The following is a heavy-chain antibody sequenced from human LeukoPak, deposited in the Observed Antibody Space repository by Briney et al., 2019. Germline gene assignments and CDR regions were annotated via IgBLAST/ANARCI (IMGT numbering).Heavy chain of an antibody. V-gene: IGHV3-49*03. J-gene: IGHJ4*02. Sequence: GGSLRLSCTDSGFTFGDYAMSWFRPAPGEELEWVGFIRSKVYGGTTEYAASVKGIFTNSRDDSISIAYLQMNSLKTEDTAVYYCTREDLYLPVDYWGQGTLVTVSS. CDR3: TREDLYLPVDY. D-gene: IGHD2-15*01. CDR2: IRSKVYGGTT. CDR1: GFTFGDYA.